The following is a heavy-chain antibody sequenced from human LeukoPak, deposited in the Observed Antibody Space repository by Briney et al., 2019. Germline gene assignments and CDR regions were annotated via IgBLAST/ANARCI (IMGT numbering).Heavy chain of an antibody. J-gene: IGHJ4*02. CDR1: GFTFSHYW. CDR3: ARDLGYSSGWPLLY. D-gene: IGHD6-19*01. CDR2: IKQDGSEK. Sequence: GGSLRLSCAASGFTFSHYWMTWARQAPGRGLEWVANIKQDGSEKYYVDSVKGRFTISRDNAKNSLYLQMNSLRADDTAVYYCARDLGYSSGWPLLYWGQGTLVTVSS. V-gene: IGHV3-7*01.